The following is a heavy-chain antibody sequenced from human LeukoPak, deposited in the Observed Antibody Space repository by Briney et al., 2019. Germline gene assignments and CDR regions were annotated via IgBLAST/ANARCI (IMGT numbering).Heavy chain of an antibody. CDR2: ISYDGSNK. V-gene: IGHV3-30*03. CDR3: ARDGNSGSYLDY. J-gene: IGHJ4*02. Sequence: GGSLRLSYAASGFTFSSYGMHWVRQAPGKGLEWVAVISYDGSNKYYADSVKGRFTISRDNSKNTLYLQMNSLRAEDTAVYYCARDGNSGSYLDYWGQGTLVTVSS. CDR1: GFTFSSYG. D-gene: IGHD1-26*01.